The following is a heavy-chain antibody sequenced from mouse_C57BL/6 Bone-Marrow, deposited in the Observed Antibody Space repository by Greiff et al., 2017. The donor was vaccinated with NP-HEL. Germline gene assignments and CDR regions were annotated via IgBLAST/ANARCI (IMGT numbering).Heavy chain of an antibody. CDR2: SRNKANDYTT. CDR3: ARGAMGYIGDYAMGD. D-gene: IGHD2-2*01. J-gene: IGHJ4*01. V-gene: IGHV7-1*01. Sequence: EVMLVESGGGLVQSGRSLRLSCATSGFTFSDFYMEWVRQAPGKGLEWIAASRNKANDYTTEYSASVKGRFIVSRDTSQSILYLQMNALKAEDTAIYYCARGAMGYIGDYAMGDWGQGTSVTVSS. CDR1: GFTFSDFY.